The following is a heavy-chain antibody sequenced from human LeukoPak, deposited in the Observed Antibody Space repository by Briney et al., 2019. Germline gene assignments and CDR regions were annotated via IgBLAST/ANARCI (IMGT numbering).Heavy chain of an antibody. Sequence: GGSLRLSCAASGFTFDDYAMHWVRQAPGKGLEWVSLISGDGGSTYYADSVKGRFTISRDNRKNSLYLQMNSLRAEDTAVYYCAKALPVLRVVPPDYWGQGTLVTVSS. J-gene: IGHJ4*02. CDR2: ISGDGGST. CDR1: GFTFDDYA. D-gene: IGHD2-2*01. CDR3: AKALPVLRVVPPDY. V-gene: IGHV3-43*02.